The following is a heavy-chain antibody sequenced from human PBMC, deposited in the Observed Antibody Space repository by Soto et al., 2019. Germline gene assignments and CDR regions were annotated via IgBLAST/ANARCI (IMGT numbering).Heavy chain of an antibody. V-gene: IGHV1-69*01. J-gene: IGHJ2*01. CDR2: IIPIFGTA. D-gene: IGHD2-2*02. CDR3: ARVGVVVPAAIGGYWYFDL. Sequence: QVQLVQSGAEVKKPGSSVKVSCKASGGTFSSYAISWVRQAPGQGLEWMGGIIPIFGTANYAQKFQGRVTITADESTSTAYMELSSLRSEDTAVYYCARVGVVVPAAIGGYWYFDLWGRGTLVTVSS. CDR1: GGTFSSYA.